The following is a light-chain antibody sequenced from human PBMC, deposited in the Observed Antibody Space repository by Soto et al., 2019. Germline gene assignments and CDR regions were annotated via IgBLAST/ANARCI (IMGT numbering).Light chain of an antibody. J-gene: IGLJ1*01. CDR2: DVT. CDR3: CSYVGTDTYS. V-gene: IGLV2-11*01. Sequence: QSALTQPRSVSGTPGQSVTISCTGTSSDVGGYNYVSWYQQHPGKAPELMIYDVTKRPSGVPDRFSGSKSGNTASLTISGLQAEDEADYYCCSYVGTDTYSFGTGTKVTVL. CDR1: SSDVGGYNY.